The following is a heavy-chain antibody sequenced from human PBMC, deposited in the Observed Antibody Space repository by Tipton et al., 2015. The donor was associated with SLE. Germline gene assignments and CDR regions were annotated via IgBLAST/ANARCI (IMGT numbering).Heavy chain of an antibody. Sequence: TLSLTCTVSGGSISSSSYYWGWIRQPPGKGLGWIGSIYYSGSTYSNPSLKSRVTISVDTSKNQFSLKLSSVTAADTAVYYCARLSYGDPPFDYWGQGTLVTVSS. J-gene: IGHJ4*02. CDR1: GGSISSSSYY. CDR3: ARLSYGDPPFDY. V-gene: IGHV4-39*01. D-gene: IGHD4-17*01. CDR2: IYYSGST.